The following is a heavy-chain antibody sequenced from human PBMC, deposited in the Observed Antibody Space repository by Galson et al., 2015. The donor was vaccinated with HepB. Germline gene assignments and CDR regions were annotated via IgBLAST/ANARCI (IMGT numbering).Heavy chain of an antibody. CDR2: INAGNGNT. D-gene: IGHD6-13*01. V-gene: IGHV1-3*01. Sequence: SVKVSCKASGYTFTSYAMHWVRQAPGQRLEWMGWINAGNGNTKYSQKFQGRVTITRDTSASTAYMELSSLRSEDTAVYYCARELAAAPNWYFDLWGRGTLVTVSS. CDR1: GYTFTSYA. CDR3: ARELAAAPNWYFDL. J-gene: IGHJ2*01.